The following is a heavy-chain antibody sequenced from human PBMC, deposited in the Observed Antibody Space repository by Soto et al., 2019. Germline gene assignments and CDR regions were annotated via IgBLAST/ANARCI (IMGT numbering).Heavy chain of an antibody. V-gene: IGHV3-53*01. D-gene: IGHD3-10*01. CDR3: ARDFSGKNDAFDI. J-gene: IGHJ3*02. Sequence: GGSLRLSCGASGFSVSSNYMDWVRQAPGKGLEWLSVIYSGGDTHYADSVKGRFSVSRDNSENRLYLEMNSLRVEDTAVYYCARDFSGKNDAFDISGQGTVVTVSS. CDR1: GFSVSSNY. CDR2: IYSGGDT.